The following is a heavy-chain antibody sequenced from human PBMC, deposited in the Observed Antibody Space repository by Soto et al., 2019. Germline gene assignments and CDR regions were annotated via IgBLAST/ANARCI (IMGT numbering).Heavy chain of an antibody. CDR2: IRIKANGYAT. J-gene: IGHJ4*02. D-gene: IGHD1-1*01. CDR1: GINFSRAW. CDR3: IGQLPRAAGNDY. Sequence: GGSLRLSCAASGINFSRAWMSWVRQAPGKGLEWVGRIRIKANGYATAYAASVKGRFTISRDDSKNTAYLQMNSLKIEDTAVYYCIGQLPRAAGNDYWGQRTQVTVSS. V-gene: IGHV3-73*01.